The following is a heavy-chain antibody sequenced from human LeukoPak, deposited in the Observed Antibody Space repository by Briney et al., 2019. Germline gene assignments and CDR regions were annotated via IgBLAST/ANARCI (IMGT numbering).Heavy chain of an antibody. V-gene: IGHV1-69*13. Sequence: SVKVSCKASGGTFSSYAISWVRQAPGQGLEWMGGIIPIFGTANYAQKFQGRVTITADESTSTAYMELSSLRSEDAAVYYCARGSSGWYETHYYYYYMDVWGKGTTVTVSS. CDR3: ARGSSGWYETHYYYYYMDV. CDR1: GGTFSSYA. D-gene: IGHD6-19*01. CDR2: IIPIFGTA. J-gene: IGHJ6*03.